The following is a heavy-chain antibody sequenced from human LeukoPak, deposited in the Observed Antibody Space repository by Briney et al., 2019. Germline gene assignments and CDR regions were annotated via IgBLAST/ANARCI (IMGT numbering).Heavy chain of an antibody. CDR1: GFTFSNYA. CDR3: ARGTRRGDAFDI. J-gene: IGHJ3*02. CDR2: ISSNGGST. D-gene: IGHD1-1*01. Sequence: GGSLRLSCAASGFTFSNYAMHWVRQAPGKRLEYVSAISSNGGSTYCANSVKGRFTISRDKSKNTVYLKMGSLRAEDMAVYYCARGTRRGDAFDIWGQGTMVTVSS. V-gene: IGHV3-64*01.